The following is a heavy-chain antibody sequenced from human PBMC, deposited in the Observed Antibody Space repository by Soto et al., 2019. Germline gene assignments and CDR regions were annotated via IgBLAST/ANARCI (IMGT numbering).Heavy chain of an antibody. V-gene: IGHV2-5*02. J-gene: IGHJ4*02. CDR1: GFSLSTSGVG. Sequence: QITLKESGPTLVKPTQTLTLTRTFSGFSLSTSGVGLGWIRQPPGKALEWLAAIFWADDKRYSPSLKSRLTLTKGSYRNQVVFSMTNMDPVDTATYYCAHRPYYGDYGGTFTYWGQGALVTVSS. D-gene: IGHD4-17*01. CDR3: AHRPYYGDYGGTFTY. CDR2: IFWADDK.